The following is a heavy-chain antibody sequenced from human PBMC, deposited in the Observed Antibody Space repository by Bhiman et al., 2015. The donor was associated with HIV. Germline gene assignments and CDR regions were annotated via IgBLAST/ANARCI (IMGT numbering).Heavy chain of an antibody. CDR1: GFTFSSYA. CDR3: AKEGYYYFDSSGYYPYYFDY. CDR2: ISGSGGNT. V-gene: IGHV3-23*01. Sequence: EVQLLESGGRLVQPGGSLRLSCAASGFTFSSYAVSWVRQAPGKGLEWVSAISGSGGNTYYADSVKGRFTISRDNSKNTLYLQMNSLRAEDTAVYYCAKEGYYYFDSSGYYPYYFDYWGQGTLVTVSS. D-gene: IGHD3-22*01. J-gene: IGHJ4*02.